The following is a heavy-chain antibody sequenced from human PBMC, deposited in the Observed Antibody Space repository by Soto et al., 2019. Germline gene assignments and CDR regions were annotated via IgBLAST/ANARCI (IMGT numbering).Heavy chain of an antibody. CDR1: GCVFISGA. CDR2: ISGSGGST. CDR3: AKVRSFDY. J-gene: IGHJ4*02. Sequence: PAGSLRKSCAAAGCVFISGALSWVRQAPGKGLEWVSAISGSGGSTYYADSVKGRFTISRDNSKNTLYLQMNSLRAEDTAVYYCAKVRSFDYWVQGTLVTVSS. V-gene: IGHV3-23*01.